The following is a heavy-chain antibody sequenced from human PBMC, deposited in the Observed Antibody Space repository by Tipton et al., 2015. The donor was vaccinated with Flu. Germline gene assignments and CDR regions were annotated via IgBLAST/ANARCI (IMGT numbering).Heavy chain of an antibody. CDR2: IFHTGTT. CDR1: CGSIRSSYW. CDR3: ASSPLGGTFDI. V-gene: IGHV4-4*02. J-gene: IGHJ3*02. Sequence: TLSLTCAVSCGSIRSSYWWSWVRQPPGKGLEWIGHIFHTGTTNYTPSLKSRATISVDKSRNQFSLKLTSVTAADTAIYYCASSPLGGTFDIWGQGTTVTVSS. D-gene: IGHD3-10*01.